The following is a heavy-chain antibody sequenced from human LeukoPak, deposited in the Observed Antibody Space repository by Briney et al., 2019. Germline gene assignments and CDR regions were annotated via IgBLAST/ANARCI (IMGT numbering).Heavy chain of an antibody. J-gene: IGHJ4*02. CDR2: ISGSSSYI. V-gene: IGHV3-21*04. Sequence: PGGSLRLSCAASGFTFSTYNMNWVRQAPGKGLEWVSSISGSSSYIYYADSVKGRFTISRDNARNSLYLQMNSLRAEDTAVYYCARGYYDSSGYPFDYWGQGTLVTVSS. D-gene: IGHD3-22*01. CDR3: ARGYYDSSGYPFDY. CDR1: GFTFSTYN.